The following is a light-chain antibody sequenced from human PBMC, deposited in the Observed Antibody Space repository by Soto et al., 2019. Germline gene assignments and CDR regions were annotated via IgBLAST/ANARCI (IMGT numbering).Light chain of an antibody. CDR1: QSVSSSY. CDR3: QQRGGSPPTWT. J-gene: IGKJ1*01. V-gene: IGKV3-20*01. CDR2: GAS. Sequence: EIVLTQSPGTLSLSPGERAPLSCRASQSVSSSYLAWYQQKPGQAPRLLIYGASSRATGIPDRFSGSGSGTDFTLTISRLEPEDFAVYYCQQRGGSPPTWTFGQGTKVDIK.